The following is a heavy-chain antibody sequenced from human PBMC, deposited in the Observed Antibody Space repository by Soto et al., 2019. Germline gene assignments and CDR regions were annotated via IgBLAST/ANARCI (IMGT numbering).Heavy chain of an antibody. J-gene: IGHJ6*02. D-gene: IGHD3-3*01. V-gene: IGHV3-30-3*01. CDR2: ISYDGSNK. CDR3: ARDKITYYHFKRGMDV. Sequence: PGGSLRLSCAASGFTFSSYAMHWVRQAPGKGLEWVAVISYDGSNKYYADSVKGRFTISRDNYKNTLYLQMNSLRAEDTAVYYCARDKITYYHFKRGMDVWGQGTTVTVSS. CDR1: GFTFSSYA.